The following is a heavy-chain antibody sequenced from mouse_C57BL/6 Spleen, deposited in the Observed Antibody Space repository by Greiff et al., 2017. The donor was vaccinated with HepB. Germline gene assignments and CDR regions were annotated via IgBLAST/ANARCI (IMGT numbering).Heavy chain of an antibody. CDR1: GFTFSSYA. J-gene: IGHJ4*01. CDR2: ISDGGSYT. CDR3: ARLWLRRGYYYAMDY. D-gene: IGHD2-2*01. V-gene: IGHV5-4*03. Sequence: DVKLVESGGGLVKPGGSLKLSCAASGFTFSSYAMSWVRQTPEKRLEWVATISDGGSYTYYPDNVKGRFTISRDNAKNNLYLQMSHLKSEDTAMYYCARLWLRRGYYYAMDYWGQGTSVTVSS.